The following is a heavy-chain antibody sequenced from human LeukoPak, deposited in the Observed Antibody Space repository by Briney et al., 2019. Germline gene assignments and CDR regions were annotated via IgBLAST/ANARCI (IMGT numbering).Heavy chain of an antibody. CDR1: GGTFSSYA. V-gene: IGHV1-69*05. CDR2: IIPIFGTA. Sequence: SVKVSCKASGGTFSSYAISWVRQAPGQGLEWMGRIIPIFGTANYAQKFQGRVTITTDESTSTAHMELSSLRSEDTAVYYCARDRPGYCSSTSCPNWFDPWGQGTLVTVSS. CDR3: ARDRPGYCSSTSCPNWFDP. J-gene: IGHJ5*02. D-gene: IGHD2-2*01.